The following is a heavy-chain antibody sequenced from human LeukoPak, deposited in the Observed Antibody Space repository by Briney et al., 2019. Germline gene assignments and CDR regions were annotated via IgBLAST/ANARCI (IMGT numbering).Heavy chain of an antibody. Sequence: PSETLSLTCTVSGGSISSYYWIWIRQPPGKGLEWIGYVYYSGSTNYNPSLKSRVTISVDTSKNQFSLKLSSVTAADTAVYYCARGSSLWYYYDSSGYSPFDYWGQGTLVTVSS. CDR1: GGSISSYY. CDR2: VYYSGST. D-gene: IGHD3-22*01. V-gene: IGHV4-59*08. J-gene: IGHJ4*02. CDR3: ARGSSLWYYYDSSGYSPFDY.